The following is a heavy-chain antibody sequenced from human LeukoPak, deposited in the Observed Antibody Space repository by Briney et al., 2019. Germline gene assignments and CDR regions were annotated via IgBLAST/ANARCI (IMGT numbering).Heavy chain of an antibody. D-gene: IGHD5-12*01. CDR2: IWYDGTNK. V-gene: IGHV3-33*01. J-gene: IGHJ4*02. CDR1: GFTFSSYG. Sequence: GGSLRLSCAASGFTFSSYGMHWVRQAPGKGLEWVAVIWYDGTNKYYADSVKGRFTISRDNSKNTLFLQMNSLRAEDTAVYYCARLRGRAPLDYWGQGTLVTVSS. CDR3: ARLRGRAPLDY.